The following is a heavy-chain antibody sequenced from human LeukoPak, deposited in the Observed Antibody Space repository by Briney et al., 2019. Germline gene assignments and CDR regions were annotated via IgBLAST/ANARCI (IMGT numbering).Heavy chain of an antibody. J-gene: IGHJ6*03. V-gene: IGHV4-39*07. CDR2: IYYSGST. Sequence: SETLSLTCTVSGGSISGGSYYWGWIRQPPGKGLEWIGSIYYSGSTYYNPSLKSRITISVDTSKNQFSLKLSSVTAADTAVYYCARRPARMVRGVITYYYYMDVWGKGTTVTISS. CDR1: GGSISGGSYY. D-gene: IGHD3-10*01. CDR3: ARRPARMVRGVITYYYYMDV.